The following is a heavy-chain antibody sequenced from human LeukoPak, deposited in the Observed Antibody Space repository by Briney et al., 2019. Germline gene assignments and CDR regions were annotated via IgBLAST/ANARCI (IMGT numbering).Heavy chain of an antibody. D-gene: IGHD2-2*01. CDR1: GFTVSSNY. V-gene: IGHV3-66*02. Sequence: GGSLRLSCAASGFTVSSNYMSWVRQAPGKGLEWDSVIYSGGSTYYADSVKGRFTISRDNSKNTLYLQMNSLRAEDTAVYYCARVVPAAWIVDYWGQGTLVTVSS. J-gene: IGHJ4*02. CDR2: IYSGGST. CDR3: ARVVPAAWIVDY.